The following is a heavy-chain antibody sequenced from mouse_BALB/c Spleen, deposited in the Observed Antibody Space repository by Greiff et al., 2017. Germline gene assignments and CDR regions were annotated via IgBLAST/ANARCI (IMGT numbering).Heavy chain of an antibody. CDR2: IWAGGST. Sequence: VKLMESGPGLVAPSQSLSITCTVSGFSLTSYGVHWVRQPPGKGLEWLGVIWAGGSTNYNSALMSRLSISKDNSKSQVFLKMNSLQTDDTAMYYCAITVVAPYAMDYWGQGTSVTVSS. CDR1: GFSLTSYG. J-gene: IGHJ4*01. D-gene: IGHD1-1*01. CDR3: AITVVAPYAMDY. V-gene: IGHV2-9*02.